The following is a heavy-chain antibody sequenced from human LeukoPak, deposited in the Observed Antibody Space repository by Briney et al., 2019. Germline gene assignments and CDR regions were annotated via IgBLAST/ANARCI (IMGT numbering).Heavy chain of an antibody. Sequence: SETLSLTCTVSGGSISSSSYYWGWIRQPPGKGLGWIGSIYYSGSTYYNPSLKSRVTISVDTSKNQFSLKLSSVTAADTAVYYCARDGGDGYNRYYFDYWGQGTLVTVSS. CDR2: IYYSGST. V-gene: IGHV4-39*07. CDR3: ARDGGDGYNRYYFDY. CDR1: GGSISSSSYY. J-gene: IGHJ4*02. D-gene: IGHD5-24*01.